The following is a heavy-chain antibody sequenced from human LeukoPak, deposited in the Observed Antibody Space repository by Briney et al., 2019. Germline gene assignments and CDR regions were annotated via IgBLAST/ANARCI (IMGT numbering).Heavy chain of an antibody. D-gene: IGHD1-26*01. CDR1: GYTFTSYY. CDR2: INPTGGST. J-gene: IGHJ5*02. V-gene: IGHV1-46*01. CDR3: ARDNSVGDNAWWFDP. Sequence: ASLKVSFKASGYTFTSYYMHWVRHAPGQGLGWMGLINPTGGSTGYAQKFQGRVTMTRDMSTSTDYMELSSLRSEDTAIYYCARDNSVGDNAWWFDPWGQGTLVTVSS.